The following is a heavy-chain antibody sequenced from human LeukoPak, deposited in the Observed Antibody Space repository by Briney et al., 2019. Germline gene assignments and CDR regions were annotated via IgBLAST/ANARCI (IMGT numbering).Heavy chain of an antibody. CDR3: ARHMTTVVTPLGD. V-gene: IGHV4-59*08. CDR2: IYYSGST. CDR1: GGSISSYY. Sequence: SETLSLTCTVSGGSISSYYWSWIRQPPGKGLEWIGCIYYSGSTSYNPSLKSRVTISVDTSKNQFSLKLSSVTAADTAVYYCARHMTTVVTPLGDWGQGTLVTVSS. J-gene: IGHJ4*02. D-gene: IGHD4-23*01.